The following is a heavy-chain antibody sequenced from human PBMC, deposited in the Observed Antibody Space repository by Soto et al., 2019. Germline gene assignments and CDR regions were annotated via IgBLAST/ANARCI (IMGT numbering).Heavy chain of an antibody. J-gene: IGHJ6*02. D-gene: IGHD6-13*01. Sequence: VQLVESGGGLVQPGGSLRLSCAASGFTFSNYEMHWVRQAPGKGLEWVSSISTRGRTISYADSVKGRFTISRDNARNSLSLQMNGLRAEDTALYYCARKGFSSSWYVYYGLDVWGQGTTVTVSS. CDR1: GFTFSNYE. V-gene: IGHV3-48*03. CDR2: ISTRGRTI. CDR3: ARKGFSSSWYVYYGLDV.